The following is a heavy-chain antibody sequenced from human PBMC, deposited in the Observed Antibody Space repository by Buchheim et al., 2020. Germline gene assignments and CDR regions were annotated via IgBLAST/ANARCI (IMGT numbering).Heavy chain of an antibody. D-gene: IGHD1-26*01. CDR3: AKARRNTVGANIGFDY. CDR1: GFTFSSYA. CDR2: ISGSGGST. J-gene: IGHJ4*02. V-gene: IGHV3-23*01. Sequence: EVQLLESGGGLVQPGGSLRLSCAASGFTFSSYAMSWVRQAPGKGLEWVSAISGSGGSTYYADSVKGRFTISRDNSQHTLYLQMNSLRAEDTAVYYCAKARRNTVGANIGFDYWGQGTL.